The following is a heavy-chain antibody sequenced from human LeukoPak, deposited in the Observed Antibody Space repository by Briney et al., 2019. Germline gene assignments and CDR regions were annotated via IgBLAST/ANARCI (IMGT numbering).Heavy chain of an antibody. V-gene: IGHV3-23*01. CDR1: GFTFSRFA. CDR2: ISGTGSST. D-gene: IGHD6-19*01. CDR3: AKKIKAAHYSSGCFDY. Sequence: GGSLRLTCVASGFTFSRFAMSWVRQAPGKGLEWVSGISGTGSSTYYADSVKGRLTISRDNSKNTLYLQMHSLRADDTAVYYCAKKIKAAHYSSGCFDYWGQGALVTVSS. J-gene: IGHJ4*02.